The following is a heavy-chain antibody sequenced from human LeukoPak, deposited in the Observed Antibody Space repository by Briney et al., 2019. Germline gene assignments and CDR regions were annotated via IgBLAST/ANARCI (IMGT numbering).Heavy chain of an antibody. J-gene: IGHJ4*02. V-gene: IGHV4-34*01. CDR1: GGSFSGYY. CDR3: ARFSSIAAAFDY. Sequence: SETLSLTCAVYGGSFSGYYWSWIRQPPGKGLEWIGEINHSGSTNYNPPLKSRVTISIDTPKNQFSLKLSSVTAADTAVYYCARFSSIAAAFDYWGLGTLVTVSS. D-gene: IGHD6-13*01. CDR2: INHSGST.